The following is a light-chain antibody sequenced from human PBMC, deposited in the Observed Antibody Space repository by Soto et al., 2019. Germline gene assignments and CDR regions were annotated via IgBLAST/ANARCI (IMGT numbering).Light chain of an antibody. CDR2: WAS. J-gene: IGKJ4*02. CDR1: QSVLYNSNKQNY. CDR3: QQYYSTPLT. Sequence: DIVMTQSPDSLAVSLGERATINCKSSQSVLYNSNKQNYLAWYQQKPRQPPKLLIYWASTRESGVPDRFSGSGSGTDFPLTIRSLQAEDVAVYYCQQYYSTPLTFGGGTNVEIK. V-gene: IGKV4-1*01.